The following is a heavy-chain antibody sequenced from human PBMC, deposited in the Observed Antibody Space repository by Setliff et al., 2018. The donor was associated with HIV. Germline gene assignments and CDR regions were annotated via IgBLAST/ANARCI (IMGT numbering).Heavy chain of an antibody. Sequence: SETLSLTCTVSTDSINYQYWAWIRQPPGKGLEWIGSIYYSGNTNYNPSLNSRGTISIDTSKNELSLKLTSVTAADTAVYYCARHNVIAYGGLLFDYYYYGLDVWGHGTTVTVSS. CDR1: TDSINYQY. D-gene: IGHD3-16*01. CDR2: IYYSGNT. V-gene: IGHV4-59*11. J-gene: IGHJ6*02. CDR3: ARHNVIAYGGLLFDYYYYGLDV.